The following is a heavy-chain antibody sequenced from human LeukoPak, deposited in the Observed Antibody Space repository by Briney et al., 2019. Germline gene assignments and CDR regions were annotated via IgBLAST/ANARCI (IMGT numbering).Heavy chain of an antibody. CDR3: ARGVGYGALVDY. Sequence: AGGSLRLSCAASGITLSSYWMHWVRHAPGKGLVWVSRINSDGSSTNYVDSVKGRFTISRDNAKNTLYLQMNSLRAEDTAVYYCARGVGYGALVDYWGQGTLVTVSS. J-gene: IGHJ4*02. CDR2: INSDGSST. V-gene: IGHV3-74*01. CDR1: GITLSSYW. D-gene: IGHD4-17*01.